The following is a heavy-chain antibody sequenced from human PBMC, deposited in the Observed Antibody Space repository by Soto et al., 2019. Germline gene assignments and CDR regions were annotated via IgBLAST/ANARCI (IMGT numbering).Heavy chain of an antibody. CDR2: IHYSGST. J-gene: IGHJ4*02. V-gene: IGHV4-59*01. Sequence: RQPPGKGLEWIGFIHYSGSTNYNPSLKSRVTMSVDTSKNQFSLKLTSVNAADTAVYYCTRGGDAYKNGHWGQGTLVTVSS. CDR3: TRGGDAYKNGH. D-gene: IGHD2-21*01.